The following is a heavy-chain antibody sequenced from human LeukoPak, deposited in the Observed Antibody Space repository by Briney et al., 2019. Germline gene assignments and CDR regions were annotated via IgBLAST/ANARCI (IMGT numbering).Heavy chain of an antibody. J-gene: IGHJ6*03. V-gene: IGHV1-69*05. D-gene: IGHD3-10*01. CDR3: ASGPMAPSNYYYMDV. CDR1: GGTFSSYA. CDR2: IIPIFGTA. Sequence: GSSVKVSCKAPGGTFSSYAISWVRQAPGQGLEWMGGIIPIFGTANYAQKFQGRVTITTDESTSTAYMELSSLRSEDTAVYYCASGPMAPSNYYYMDVWGKGTTVTVSS.